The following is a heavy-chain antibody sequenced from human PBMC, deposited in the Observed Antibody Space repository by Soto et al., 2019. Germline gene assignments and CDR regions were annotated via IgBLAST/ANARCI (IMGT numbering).Heavy chain of an antibody. Sequence: QVQLQESGPGLVKPSQTLSLTCTVSGGSISSGDYYWSWIRQPPVKGLEWLGYIYYSGSTYYTPSLQRRVTIAVDTPKTQFSLKLSSETAADTAVYYCARDRLKDYTYNWFDPWGHGTLVTVSS. V-gene: IGHV4-30-4*01. D-gene: IGHD4-4*01. CDR3: ARDRLKDYTYNWFDP. J-gene: IGHJ5*02. CDR2: IYYSGST. CDR1: GGSISSGDYY.